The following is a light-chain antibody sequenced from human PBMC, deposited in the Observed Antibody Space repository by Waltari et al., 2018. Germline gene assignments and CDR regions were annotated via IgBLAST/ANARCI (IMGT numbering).Light chain of an antibody. CDR1: LSVLYTSNNKNY. Sequence: DIVMTQSPDSLAVSLGERATINCKSSLSVLYTSNNKNYLVWYQQNPGQPPKLLIYWASTRESGVPDRFSGSGSGTDFTLTISSLQAEDVAVYYCQEYYGTPPDTFGQGTKLEIK. V-gene: IGKV4-1*01. CDR2: WAS. CDR3: QEYYGTPPDT. J-gene: IGKJ2*01.